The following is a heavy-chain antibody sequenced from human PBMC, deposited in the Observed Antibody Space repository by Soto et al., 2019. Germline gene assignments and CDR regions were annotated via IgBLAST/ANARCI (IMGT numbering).Heavy chain of an antibody. J-gene: IGHJ4*02. D-gene: IGHD3-22*01. CDR2: IKLDGSGK. Sequence: GGSLRLSCAASGFTFSSYGMSWVRQAPGKGLEWVAHIKLDGSGKYYGDSVKVRFTISRDNAKHSLYLQMNSMRAEDKGVYYCARRGYDDCSGYYFDYWGQGTLVTVSS. CDR1: GFTFSSYG. V-gene: IGHV3-7*03. CDR3: ARRGYDDCSGYYFDY.